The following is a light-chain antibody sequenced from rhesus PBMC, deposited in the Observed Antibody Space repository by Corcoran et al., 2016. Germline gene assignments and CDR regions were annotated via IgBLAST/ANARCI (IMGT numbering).Light chain of an antibody. J-gene: IGKJ2*01. CDR1: ENVNNY. CDR2: KAS. V-gene: IGKV1-74*01. Sequence: DIQMIQSPSSLSASVGDRVTITCRASENVNNYLNWYQQKTGKAPKLLIYKASTFKRGVPSRFTGSGSGEDYTFTISSLQSEDVATYYCRHNNDNPYNFGQGTKVEIK. CDR3: RHNNDNPYN.